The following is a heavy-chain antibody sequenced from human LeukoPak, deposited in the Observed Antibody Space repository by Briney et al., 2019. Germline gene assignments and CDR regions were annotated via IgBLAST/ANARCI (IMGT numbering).Heavy chain of an antibody. CDR2: TYHSGST. CDR3: ASQIVVVVAATPTWYFDL. J-gene: IGHJ2*01. D-gene: IGHD2-15*01. V-gene: IGHV4-4*02. Sequence: PSETLSLTCALSGGSISSSYWWSWIRQPPGKGLEWIGDTYHSGSTNYNPSLKSRVTISVDKSKNQFSLTLSSVTAADTAVYYCASQIVVVVAATPTWYFDLWGRGTLVTVSS. CDR1: GGSISSSYW.